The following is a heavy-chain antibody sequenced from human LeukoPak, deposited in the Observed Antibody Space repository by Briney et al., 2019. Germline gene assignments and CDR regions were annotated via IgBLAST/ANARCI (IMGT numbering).Heavy chain of an antibody. D-gene: IGHD5-18*01. J-gene: IGHJ5*02. Sequence: KPSETLSLTCTVSGGSINNYYWTWIRQPAGKGLEWIGRIYTSGTTNYNPSLKSRVTMSVDTSKNQFSLKLTFVTAADTAVYYCAREGPNNFGYHHHWGQGTLVTVSS. V-gene: IGHV4-4*07. CDR1: GGSINNYY. CDR3: AREGPNNFGYHHH. CDR2: IYTSGTT.